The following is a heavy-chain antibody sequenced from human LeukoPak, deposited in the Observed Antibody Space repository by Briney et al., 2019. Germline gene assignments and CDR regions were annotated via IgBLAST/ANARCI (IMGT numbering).Heavy chain of an antibody. CDR3: AKDQWELLDYFDY. D-gene: IGHD1-26*01. J-gene: IGHJ4*02. Sequence: GGSLRLSCAASGFTFSSYGMHWVRQAPGKGLEWVAVISYDGSNKYYADSVKGRFTISRGNSKNTLYLQMNSLRAEDTAVYYCAKDQWELLDYFDYWGQGTLVTVSS. V-gene: IGHV3-30*18. CDR2: ISYDGSNK. CDR1: GFTFSSYG.